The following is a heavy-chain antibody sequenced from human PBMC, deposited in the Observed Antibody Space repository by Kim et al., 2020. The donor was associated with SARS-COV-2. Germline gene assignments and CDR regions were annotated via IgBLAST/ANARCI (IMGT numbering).Heavy chain of an antibody. D-gene: IGHD3-22*01. J-gene: IGHJ5*02. CDR3: AKTALNYYDSSGYYKALPRFDP. CDR2: ISYDGSNK. V-gene: IGHV3-30*18. Sequence: GGSLRLSCAASGFTFSSYGMHWVRQAPGKGLEWVAVISYDGSNKYYADSVKGRFTISRDNSKNTLYLQMNSLRAEDTAVYYCAKTALNYYDSSGYYKALPRFDPWGQGTLVTVSS. CDR1: GFTFSSYG.